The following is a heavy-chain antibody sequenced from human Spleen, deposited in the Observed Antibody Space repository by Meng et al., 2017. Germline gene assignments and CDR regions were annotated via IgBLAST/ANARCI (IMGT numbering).Heavy chain of an antibody. J-gene: IGHJ4*02. CDR2: INTDGIYT. V-gene: IGHV3-74*01. D-gene: IGHD2-21*01. CDR3: VRDLVGRYDS. CDR1: GFTFSSYW. Sequence: VQLVESGGGLVQPGGSLRLSCAASGFTFSSYWMHWVRQAPGKGLVWVSRINTDGIYTDYADSVQGRFTIFRDNAQDTLYLQMNSLTVEDTAVYYCVRDLVGRYDSWGPGTLVTVSS.